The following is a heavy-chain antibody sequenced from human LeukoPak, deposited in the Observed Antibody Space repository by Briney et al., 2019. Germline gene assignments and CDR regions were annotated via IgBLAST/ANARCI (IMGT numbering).Heavy chain of an antibody. CDR2: IYYSGST. Sequence: SETLSLTCTVSGDSINSYYWSWIRQPPGKGLEWIGYIYYSGSTNYNPSLKSRVTISVDTSKNQFSLKLSSVTAADTAVYYCARHQTDIVVVPAAAFDPWGQGTLVTVSS. CDR1: GDSINSYY. D-gene: IGHD2-2*01. V-gene: IGHV4-59*08. J-gene: IGHJ5*02. CDR3: ARHQTDIVVVPAAAFDP.